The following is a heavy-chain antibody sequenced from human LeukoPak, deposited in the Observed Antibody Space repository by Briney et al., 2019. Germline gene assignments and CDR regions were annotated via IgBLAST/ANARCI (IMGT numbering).Heavy chain of an antibody. J-gene: IGHJ4*02. Sequence: GGSLRLSCAASGFTFSSYGMHWVRQAPGKGLEWVAVIWYDGSNKYYADSVKVRFTISRDNSKNTLYLQMNSLRAEDTAVYYGARRSAVARNYYFDYWGQGTLVTVSS. CDR2: IWYDGSNK. CDR1: GFTFSSYG. V-gene: IGHV3-33*01. CDR3: ARRSAVARNYYFDY. D-gene: IGHD6-19*01.